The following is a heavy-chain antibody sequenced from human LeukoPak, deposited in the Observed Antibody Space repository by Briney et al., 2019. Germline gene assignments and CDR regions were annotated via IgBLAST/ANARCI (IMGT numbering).Heavy chain of an antibody. J-gene: IGHJ3*02. D-gene: IGHD2-15*01. CDR1: GGSISSGGYS. CDR2: NYHSGST. Sequence: SETLSLTCAVSGGSISSGGYSWSWIRQPPGKGLEWIGYNYHSGSTYYNPSLKSRVTISVDRSKNQFSLKLSSVTAADTAVYYCARQYCSGGSCYYAFDIWGQGTMVTVSS. CDR3: ARQYCSGGSCYYAFDI. V-gene: IGHV4-30-2*01.